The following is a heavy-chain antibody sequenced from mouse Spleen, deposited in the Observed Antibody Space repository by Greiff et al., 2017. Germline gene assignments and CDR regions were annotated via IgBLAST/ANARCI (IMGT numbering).Heavy chain of an antibody. D-gene: IGHD2-4*01. J-gene: IGHJ4*01. V-gene: IGHV2-6-1*01. CDR2: IWSDGST. Sequence: VKLQESGPGLVAPSQSLSITCTISGFSLTSYGVHWVRQPPGKGLEWLVVIWSDGSTTYNSALKSRLSISKDNSKSQVFLKMNSLQTDDTAMYYCARSPYDYDGAMDYWGQGTSVTVSS. CDR1: GFSLTSYG. CDR3: ARSPYDYDGAMDY.